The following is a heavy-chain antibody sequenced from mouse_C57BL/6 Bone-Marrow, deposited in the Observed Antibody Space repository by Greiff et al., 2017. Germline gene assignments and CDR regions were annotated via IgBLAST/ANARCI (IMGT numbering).Heavy chain of an antibody. Sequence: EVMLVESGGDLVKPGGSLKLSCAASGFTFSSYGMSWVRQTPDKRLAWVATISSGGSYTYYPDSVKGRFTISRDNAKNTLYLQMSSLKSEDTAMHYCARPPIYYDYDDGYYAMDYWGQGTSVTVSS. J-gene: IGHJ4*01. CDR2: ISSGGSYT. V-gene: IGHV5-6*01. CDR3: ARPPIYYDYDDGYYAMDY. CDR1: GFTFSSYG. D-gene: IGHD2-4*01.